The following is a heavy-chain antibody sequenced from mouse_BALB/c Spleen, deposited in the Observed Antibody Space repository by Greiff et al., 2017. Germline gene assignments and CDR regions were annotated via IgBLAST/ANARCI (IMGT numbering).Heavy chain of an antibody. V-gene: IGHV5-6-3*01. D-gene: IGHD1-1*02. J-gene: IGHJ4*01. CDR2: INSNGGST. CDR1: GFTFSSYG. CDR3: ARDAYYYGGVDY. Sequence: EVHLVESGGGLVQPGGSLKLSCAASGFTFSSYGMSWVRQTPDKRLELVATINSNGGSTYYPDSVKGRFTISRDNAKNTLYLQMSSLKSEDTAMYCCARDAYYYGGVDYWGQGTSVTVSS.